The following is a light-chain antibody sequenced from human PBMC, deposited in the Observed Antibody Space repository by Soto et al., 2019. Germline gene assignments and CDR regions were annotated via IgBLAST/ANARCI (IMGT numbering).Light chain of an antibody. CDR2: GTS. CDR1: QTVSSN. J-gene: IGKJ5*01. CDR3: QQYNNWPPIT. Sequence: EIVLPQSPGTLSLSPGESATLSCRARQTVSSNYLAWCQQRPGQAPRLLIYGTSTRATGIPARFSGSGSGTEFTLTISSLQSEDFAVYYCQQYNNWPPITFGQGRRLEIK. V-gene: IGKV3-15*01.